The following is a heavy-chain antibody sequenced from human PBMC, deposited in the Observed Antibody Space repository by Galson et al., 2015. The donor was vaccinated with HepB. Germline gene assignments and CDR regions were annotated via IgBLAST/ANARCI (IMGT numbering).Heavy chain of an antibody. V-gene: IGHV4-59*01. CDR2: IYSRGST. D-gene: IGHD6-19*01. Sequence: SETLSLTCTVSGGSIRSYYWSWIRQPPGKGLEWIGYIYSRGSTNYNPSLKSRVSISVDTSKNLFSLKLSSVTAADTAVYYCARTHWLENWLDPWGQGTLVTVSS. CDR1: GGSIRSYY. J-gene: IGHJ5*02. CDR3: ARTHWLENWLDP.